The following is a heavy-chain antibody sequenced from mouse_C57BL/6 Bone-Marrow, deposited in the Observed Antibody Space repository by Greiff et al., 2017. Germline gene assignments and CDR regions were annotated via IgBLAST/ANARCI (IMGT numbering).Heavy chain of an antibody. CDR1: GFTFSDYY. D-gene: IGHD1-1*01. CDR3: ARRGTTVVAVDWYFDV. J-gene: IGHJ1*03. Sequence: EVKLVESGGGLVQPGGSLKLSCAASGFTFSDYYMYWVRQTPEKRLEWVAYISNGGGSTYYPDTVKGRFTISRDNAKNTLYLQMSRLKSEDTAMYYCARRGTTVVAVDWYFDVWGTGTTVTVSS. CDR2: ISNGGGST. V-gene: IGHV5-12*01.